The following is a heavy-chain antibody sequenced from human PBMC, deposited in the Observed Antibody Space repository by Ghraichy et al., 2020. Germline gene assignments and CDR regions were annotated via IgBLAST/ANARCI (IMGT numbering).Heavy chain of an antibody. CDR1: GFTFDDYA. CDR2: ISWSGGSF. J-gene: IGHJ4*02. CDR3: AKGGPRYSYGFDYFDY. D-gene: IGHD5-18*01. V-gene: IGHV3-9*03. Sequence: GGSLRLSCAASGFTFDDYAMYWVRQAPGKGLEWVSGISWSGGSFGYADSVKGRFTISRDNAKNSLYLQMNSLRVEDMALYYCAKGGPRYSYGFDYFDYWGQGTLVTVSS.